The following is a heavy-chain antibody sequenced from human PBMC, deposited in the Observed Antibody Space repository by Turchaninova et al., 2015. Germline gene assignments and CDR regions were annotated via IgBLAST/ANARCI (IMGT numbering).Heavy chain of an antibody. D-gene: IGHD4-23*01. CDR2: IYYTGGT. J-gene: IGHJ4*02. Sequence: QVQLQESGPGLVKPSQTLSLTSPVSGCSTSSGGYYWSWIRQHPGKGLEWIGCIYYTGGTYYNPSLKSRVTNSVDTSKNQFSLKLSSVTAADTAVYYCARAGTVEAHFDYWGQGTLVTVSS. CDR3: ARAGTVEAHFDY. V-gene: IGHV4-31*02. CDR1: GCSTSSGGYY.